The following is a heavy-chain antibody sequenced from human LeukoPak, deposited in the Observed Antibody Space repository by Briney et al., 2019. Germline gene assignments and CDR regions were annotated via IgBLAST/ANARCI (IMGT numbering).Heavy chain of an antibody. CDR1: GGSISSSSYY. D-gene: IGHD5-12*01. J-gene: IGHJ4*02. Sequence: SETLSLTCTVSGGSISSSSYYWGWIRQPPGKGLEWIGSIYYSGSTYYNPSLKSRVTISVDTSKNQFSLRLSSVTAADTARYYCASERGYGGYTFDYWGQGNMVTVSS. V-gene: IGHV4-39*07. CDR3: ASERGYGGYTFDY. CDR2: IYYSGST.